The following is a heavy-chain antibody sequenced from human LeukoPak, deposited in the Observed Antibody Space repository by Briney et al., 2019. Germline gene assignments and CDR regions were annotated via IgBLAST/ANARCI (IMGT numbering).Heavy chain of an antibody. D-gene: IGHD5-12*01. CDR3: ATGFIVATITKDY. V-gene: IGHV3-15*01. Sequence: GGSLRLSCAASGFTFSNAWMSWVRQAPGKGLEWVGRINSKTDSGTTEYAAPVKGSITISRDDSKNTLYLKMNRQKAEDTAVYYCATGFIVATITKDYWGQGTLVTVSS. CDR1: GFTFSNAW. J-gene: IGHJ4*02. CDR2: INSKTDSGTT.